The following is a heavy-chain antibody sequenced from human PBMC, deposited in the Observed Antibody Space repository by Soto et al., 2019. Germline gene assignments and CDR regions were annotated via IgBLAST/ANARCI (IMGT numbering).Heavy chain of an antibody. D-gene: IGHD2-8*01. CDR2: ISAYNGNT. V-gene: IGHV1-18*01. J-gene: IGHJ4*02. CDR3: ARDAVLMVYATGLDY. CDR1: GYTFTSYG. Sequence: EASVKVSCKASGYTFTSYGISWVRQAPGQGLEWMGWISAYNGNTNYAQKLQGRVTMTTDTSTSTAYMELRSLRSDDTAVYYCARDAVLMVYATGLDYWGQGTLVTVSS.